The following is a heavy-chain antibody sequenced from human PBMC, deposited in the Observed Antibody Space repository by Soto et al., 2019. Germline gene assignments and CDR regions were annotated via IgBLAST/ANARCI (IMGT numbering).Heavy chain of an antibody. J-gene: IGHJ3*02. CDR3: ARRYGKNAFDI. CDR1: GGSISSYY. D-gene: IGHD5-18*01. Sequence: QVQLQESGPGLVKPSETLSLTCTVSGGSISSYYWSWIRQPPGKGLEWIGDIYYSGRPNYNPSLKGRVTISVDTSKNPFSLKLSSVTAADTAVYNCARRYGKNAFDIWGQGTMVTVSS. V-gene: IGHV4-59*01. CDR2: IYYSGRP.